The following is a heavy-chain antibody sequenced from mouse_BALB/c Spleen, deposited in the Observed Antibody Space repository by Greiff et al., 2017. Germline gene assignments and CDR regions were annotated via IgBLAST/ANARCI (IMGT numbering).Heavy chain of an antibody. CDR3: ARESQRTWFAY. V-gene: IGHV5-6*01. CDR2: ISSGGSYT. J-gene: IGHJ3*01. CDR1: GFTFSSYG. Sequence: EVQVVESGGDLVKPGGSLKLSCAASGFTFSSYGMSWVRQTPDKRLEWVATISSGGSYTYYPDSVKGRFTISRDNAKNTLYLQMSSLKSEDTAMYYCARESQRTWFAYWGQGTLVTVSA.